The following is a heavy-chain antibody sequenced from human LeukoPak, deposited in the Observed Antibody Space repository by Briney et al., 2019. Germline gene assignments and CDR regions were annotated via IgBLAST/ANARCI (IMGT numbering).Heavy chain of an antibody. Sequence: PGGSLRLSCAASGFTFSNYAMSWVRQAPGKGLECVSSITGSGGTTYYADSVKGRFTISRDNGKNTLYLEMNSLRADETAVYYCASRPGAHIGPLDFWGQGTLVTVSS. CDR3: ASRPGAHIGPLDF. CDR2: ITGSGGTT. D-gene: IGHD2-2*01. V-gene: IGHV3-23*01. J-gene: IGHJ4*02. CDR1: GFTFSNYA.